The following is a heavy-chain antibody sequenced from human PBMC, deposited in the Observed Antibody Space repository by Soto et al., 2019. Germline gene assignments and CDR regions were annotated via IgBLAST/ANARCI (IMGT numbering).Heavy chain of an antibody. CDR2: IYHNGST. CDR1: VDSISSSNW. Sequence: PSETLSLTCAFSVDSISSSNWWSWVRQSPRKGLEWLGEIYHNGSTNYNPSLKSRVAISVDKSKNQFSLKLMSVTAADTAVYYCERDRGGIYVVVIRNWFDPWAEGTLVIVS. CDR3: ERDRGGIYVVVIRNWFDP. V-gene: IGHV4-4*02. D-gene: IGHD3-3*01. J-gene: IGHJ5*02.